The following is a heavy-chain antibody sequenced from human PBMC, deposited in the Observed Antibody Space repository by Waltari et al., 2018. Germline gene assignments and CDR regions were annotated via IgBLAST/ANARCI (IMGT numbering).Heavy chain of an antibody. CDR1: SFNVSSYY. J-gene: IGHJ6*02. Sequence: EVQLVESGGHLIQPGGSLRLSCADSSFNVSSYYMNWVRQAPGKGLEWVSILYHAGNTYYADSVKGRFTFSRDNSKNTLYPQMNSLRAEDTAVYYCARGNTKYGMDVWGQGTTVTVSS. CDR3: ARGNTKYGMDV. V-gene: IGHV3-53*01. D-gene: IGHD3-10*01. CDR2: LYHAGNT.